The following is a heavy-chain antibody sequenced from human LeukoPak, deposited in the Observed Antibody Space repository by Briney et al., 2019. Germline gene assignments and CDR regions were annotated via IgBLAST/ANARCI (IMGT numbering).Heavy chain of an antibody. CDR3: ARVKRGYSFHRYMDV. CDR2: IYYSGST. J-gene: IGHJ6*03. V-gene: IGHV4-61*05. D-gene: IGHD5-18*01. Sequence: SETLSLTCTVSGGSISSSSYYWGWIRQPPGKGLEWIGYIYYSGSTNYNPSLKSRVTISVDTSKNQFSLKLSSVTAADTAVYYCARVKRGYSFHRYMDVWGKGTTVTISS. CDR1: GGSISSSSYY.